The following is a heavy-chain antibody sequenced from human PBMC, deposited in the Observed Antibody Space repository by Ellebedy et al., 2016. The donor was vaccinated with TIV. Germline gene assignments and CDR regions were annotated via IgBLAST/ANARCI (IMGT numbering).Heavy chain of an antibody. Sequence: GESLKISXAASGFTFSSYWMSWVRQAPGKGLEWVANIKQDGSEKYYVDSVKGRFTISRDNSKNTLYLQMNSLRAEDTAVYYCARFRGNSFVRYGMDVWGQGTTVTVSS. D-gene: IGHD4-23*01. J-gene: IGHJ6*02. CDR2: IKQDGSEK. CDR3: ARFRGNSFVRYGMDV. V-gene: IGHV3-7*01. CDR1: GFTFSSYW.